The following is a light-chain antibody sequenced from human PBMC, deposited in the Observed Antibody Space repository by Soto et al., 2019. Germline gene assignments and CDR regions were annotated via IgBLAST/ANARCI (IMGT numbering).Light chain of an antibody. Sequence: LTQAPATLSLSQREKATHSCRASQTFNNYLAWYQQKPGQAPRPIIYHTSNRATGIPARFSGSGSGTDFTLTISSLEREDFAVYYCKEHTNRPPIAFGRETRLEMK. CDR2: HTS. CDR3: KEHTNRPPIA. J-gene: IGKJ5*01. V-gene: IGKV3-11*01. CDR1: QTFNNY.